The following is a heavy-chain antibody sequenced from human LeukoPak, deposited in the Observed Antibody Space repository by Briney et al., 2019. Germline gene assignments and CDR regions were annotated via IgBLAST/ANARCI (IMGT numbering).Heavy chain of an antibody. CDR3: AKDSLVGYCSGSSCYPGNSDY. J-gene: IGHJ4*02. CDR2: ISGSGGRT. D-gene: IGHD2-15*01. CDR1: GFTFSSYA. V-gene: IGHV3-23*01. Sequence: GGSLRLSCAASGFTFSSYAMNWVRQAPGKGLEWVSGISGSGGRTYYADSVKGRFTISRDNSKNTLYLQMNSLRAEDTAIFYCAKDSLVGYCSGSSCYPGNSDYWGQGTLVTVSS.